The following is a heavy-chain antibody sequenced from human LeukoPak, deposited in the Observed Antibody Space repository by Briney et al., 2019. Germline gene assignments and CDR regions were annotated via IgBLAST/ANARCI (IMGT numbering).Heavy chain of an antibody. J-gene: IGHJ4*02. CDR1: GYSFTNYW. Sequence: GESLKISCKGSGYSFTNYWIGWVRQMPGKGLEWMGIIYPGDSDTRYSPSFQSQVTISADKSTSTAYLQWSSLKASDTAIYYCARRARYSYGHGYFDYWGQGTQVTVSS. D-gene: IGHD5-18*01. V-gene: IGHV5-51*01. CDR3: ARRARYSYGHGYFDY. CDR2: IYPGDSDT.